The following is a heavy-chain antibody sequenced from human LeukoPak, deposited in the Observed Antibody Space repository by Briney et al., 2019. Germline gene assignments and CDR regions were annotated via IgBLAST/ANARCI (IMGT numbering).Heavy chain of an antibody. D-gene: IGHD3-3*01. CDR1: GGSISSYY. CDR2: IYYSGST. V-gene: IGHV4-59*01. Sequence: SETLSLTCTVSGGSISSYYWSWIRQPPGKGLEWIGYIYYSGSTNYNPSLKSRVTISVDTSKNQFSLKLSSVTAADTAVYYCARVSIFARWFDPWGQGALVTVSS. J-gene: IGHJ5*02. CDR3: ARVSIFARWFDP.